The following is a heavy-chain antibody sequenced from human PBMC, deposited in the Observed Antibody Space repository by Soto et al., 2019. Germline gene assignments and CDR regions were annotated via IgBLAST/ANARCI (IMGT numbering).Heavy chain of an antibody. CDR1: GDSISSNSYY. Sequence: QLQLQESGPGLVKPSETLSLTCTVSGDSISSNSYYWGWVRQPPGKGLEWIGSIHYTGTPYYNPSLTSRVTVSGDTSKKQFSLILSSLTAADTAGYYCATTFYAGLFFDYWGQGTLVTVSS. V-gene: IGHV4-39*01. D-gene: IGHD1-1*01. CDR2: IHYTGTP. CDR3: ATTFYAGLFFDY. J-gene: IGHJ4*02.